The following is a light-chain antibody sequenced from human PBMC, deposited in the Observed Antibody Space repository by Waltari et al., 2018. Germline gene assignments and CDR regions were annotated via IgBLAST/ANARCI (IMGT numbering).Light chain of an antibody. Sequence: SSDLTQDPSLSVALGQTVRITCQGDSLRRSYASWYKQRPGQAPILVLYGPDNRPSGIPYRFSGSTSGNTASLTSTGAQAEDEADYYCHSRETFSTRLFGGGTRLTV. CDR3: HSRETFSTRL. J-gene: IGLJ2*01. CDR2: GPD. CDR1: SLRRSY. V-gene: IGLV3-19*01.